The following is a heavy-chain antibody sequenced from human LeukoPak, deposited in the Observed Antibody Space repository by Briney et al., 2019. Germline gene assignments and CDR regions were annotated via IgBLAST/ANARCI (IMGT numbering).Heavy chain of an antibody. J-gene: IGHJ4*02. Sequence: GASVKVSCKASGYTFTGYYMHWVRQAPGQGLEWMGWINPNTGVTDYAQKFQGRVTMTSDTSITTAYMELNRLRSDDTAVYYCARIDYGPDYWGQGTLVTVSS. V-gene: IGHV1-2*02. D-gene: IGHD4-17*01. CDR2: INPNTGVT. CDR1: GYTFTGYY. CDR3: ARIDYGPDY.